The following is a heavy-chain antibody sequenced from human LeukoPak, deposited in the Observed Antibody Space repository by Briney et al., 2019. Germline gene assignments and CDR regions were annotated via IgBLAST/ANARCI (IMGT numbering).Heavy chain of an antibody. J-gene: IGHJ4*02. Sequence: GGSLRLSCAASGFTFSSYGMHWVRQAPGKWLEWVAFIRYDGSNKYYADSVKGRFTISRDNSKNTLYLQMNSLRAEDTAVYYCAKFRGDGSGSYSFDYWGQGTLVTVSS. CDR3: AKFRGDGSGSYSFDY. CDR1: GFTFSSYG. CDR2: IRYDGSNK. V-gene: IGHV3-30*02. D-gene: IGHD3-10*01.